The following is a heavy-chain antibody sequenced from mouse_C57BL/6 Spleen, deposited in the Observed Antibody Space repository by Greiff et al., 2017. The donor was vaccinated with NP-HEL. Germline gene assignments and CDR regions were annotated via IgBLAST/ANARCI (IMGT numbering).Heavy chain of an antibody. CDR1: GFTFSSYT. J-gene: IGHJ4*01. CDR2: ISGGGGNT. Sequence: DVMLVESGGGLVKPGGSLKLSCAASGFTFSSYTMSWVRQTPEKRLEWVATISGGGGNTYYPDSVKGRFTISRDNAKNTLYLQMSSLRSEDTALYYCARQANSFYAMDYWGQGTSVTVSS. D-gene: IGHD1-1*01. V-gene: IGHV5-9*01. CDR3: ARQANSFYAMDY.